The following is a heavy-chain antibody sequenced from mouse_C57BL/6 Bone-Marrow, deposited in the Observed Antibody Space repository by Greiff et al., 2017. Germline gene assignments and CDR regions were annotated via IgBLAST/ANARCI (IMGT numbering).Heavy chain of an antibody. D-gene: IGHD2-3*01. V-gene: IGHV1-55*01. CDR1: GYTFTSYW. Sequence: VQLQQPGAELVKPGASVKMSCKASGYTFTSYWITWVKQRPGQGLEWIGDIYPGSGSTNYNEKFKSKATLTVDTSSSTAYMQLSSLTSEDSAVYYCARCGYYGDYAMDYWGQGTSVTVSS. CDR2: IYPGSGST. J-gene: IGHJ4*01. CDR3: ARCGYYGDYAMDY.